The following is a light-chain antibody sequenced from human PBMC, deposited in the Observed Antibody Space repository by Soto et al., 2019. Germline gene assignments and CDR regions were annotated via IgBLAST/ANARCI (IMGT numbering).Light chain of an antibody. CDR3: QQRSNWPA. CDR2: DAS. V-gene: IGKV3-11*01. Sequence: EIVLTQSPATLSLSPGERATLSCRASQSVSGSVAWYQQKPGQAPRLLIYDASNRATGIPARFSGSGSGTDFTLTISSLEPEDFAVYYCQQRSNWPAFGGGTKVEIK. CDR1: QSVSGS. J-gene: IGKJ4*01.